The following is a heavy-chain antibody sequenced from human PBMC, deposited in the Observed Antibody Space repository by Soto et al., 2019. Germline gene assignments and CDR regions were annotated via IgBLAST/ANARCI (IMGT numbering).Heavy chain of an antibody. CDR2: IYYSGST. Sequence: PSETLSLTCTVSGGSISSYYWSWIRQPPGKGLEWIGYIYYSGSTNYNPSLKSRVTISVDTSKNQFSLKLSSVTAADTAVYYCARAHYGSGSPSPGYWGQGTLVTVSS. V-gene: IGHV4-59*08. D-gene: IGHD3-10*01. CDR1: GGSISSYY. CDR3: ARAHYGSGSPSPGY. J-gene: IGHJ4*02.